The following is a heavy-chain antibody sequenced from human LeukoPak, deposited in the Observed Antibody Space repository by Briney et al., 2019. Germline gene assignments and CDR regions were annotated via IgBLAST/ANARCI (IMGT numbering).Heavy chain of an antibody. V-gene: IGHV3-21*01. CDR2: ISSSSNYI. J-gene: IGHJ4*02. D-gene: IGHD5-18*01. CDR3: ARERGYSYGYSDY. Sequence: PGGSLRLSCAASGFTFSSYSMNWVRQAPGKGLEWVSSISSSSNYIYYADSVKGRFTISRDNAKNSLYLQMNSLGAEDTAVYYCARERGYSYGYSDYWGQGTLVTVSS. CDR1: GFTFSSYS.